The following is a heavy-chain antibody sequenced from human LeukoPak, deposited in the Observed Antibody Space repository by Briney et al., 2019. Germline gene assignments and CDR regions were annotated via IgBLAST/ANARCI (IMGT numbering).Heavy chain of an antibody. D-gene: IGHD3-10*01. Sequence: SETLSLTRIVSGGSISSYYWSWIRQPPGKGLEWIAYIYYSGSTNYNPSLKSRVTISVDTSKNQFSLKLSSVTAADTAVYYCARTVRGGYYFDYWGQGTLVTVSS. CDR1: GGSISSYY. CDR3: ARTVRGGYYFDY. CDR2: IYYSGST. V-gene: IGHV4-59*08. J-gene: IGHJ4*02.